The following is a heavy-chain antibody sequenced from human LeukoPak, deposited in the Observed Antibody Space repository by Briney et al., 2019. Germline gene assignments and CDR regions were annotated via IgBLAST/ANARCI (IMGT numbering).Heavy chain of an antibody. CDR3: ATQPAY. V-gene: IGHV3-30-3*01. Sequence: GGSLGLSCVVSAFTFSIYAMHLVRQAPGKGLEWVALISYDGSSKYYADSVKGRFTISRDNSENTLYLQMNSLRPEDTAVYYCATQPAYWGQGTLVTVS. D-gene: IGHD1-14*01. CDR2: ISYDGSSK. CDR1: AFTFSIYA. J-gene: IGHJ4*02.